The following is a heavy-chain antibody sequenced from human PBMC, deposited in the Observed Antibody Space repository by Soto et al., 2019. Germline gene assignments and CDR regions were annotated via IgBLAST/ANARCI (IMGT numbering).Heavy chain of an antibody. CDR3: ARGDFWSGYFVGENAFDY. V-gene: IGHV4-34*01. J-gene: IGHJ4*02. D-gene: IGHD3-3*01. CDR2: INHSGST. CDR1: GGSFSGYY. Sequence: SETLSLTCAVYGGSFSGYYWSWIRQPPGKGLEWIGEINHSGSTNYNPSLKSRVTISVDTSKNQFSLKLSSVTAADTAVYYCARGDFWSGYFVGENAFDYWGQGTLVTVSS.